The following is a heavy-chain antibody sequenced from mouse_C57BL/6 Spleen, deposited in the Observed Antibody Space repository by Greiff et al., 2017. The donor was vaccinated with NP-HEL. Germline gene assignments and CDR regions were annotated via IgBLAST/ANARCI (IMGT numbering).Heavy chain of an antibody. Sequence: VQGGEDGAELVKPGASVKVSCKASGYTFTNYGMEWVKQRPGKGLEWIGVISPGGGGTNYNEKFKGKATLTADKSSSTAYLQLRRLTSEDSAGYISARGGTTVQAAYWGQGTPVTVSA. V-gene: IGHV1-54*01. D-gene: IGHD1-1*01. J-gene: IGHJ3*01. CDR1: GYTFTNYG. CDR3: ARGGTTVQAAY. CDR2: ISPGGGGT.